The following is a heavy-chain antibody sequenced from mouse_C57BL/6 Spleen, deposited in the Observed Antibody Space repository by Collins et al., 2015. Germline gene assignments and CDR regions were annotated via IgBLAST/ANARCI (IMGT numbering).Heavy chain of an antibody. CDR1: GYTFTGYT. D-gene: IGHD2-1*01. V-gene: IGHV1-4*01. Sequence: QVQLQQSGAELARPGASVKMSCKASGYTFTGYTMHWVKQRPGQGLEWIGYINPSSGYTKYNQKFKDKATLTADKSSSTAYTQLSSLTFEDSAVYYCARIGNYFFYALDYWGQGTSVTVSS. J-gene: IGHJ4*01. CDR2: INPSSGYT. CDR3: ARIGNYFFYALDY.